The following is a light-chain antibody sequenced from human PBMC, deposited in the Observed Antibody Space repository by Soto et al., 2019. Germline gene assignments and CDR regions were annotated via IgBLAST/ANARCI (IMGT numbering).Light chain of an antibody. V-gene: IGLV1-44*01. J-gene: IGLJ2*01. CDR1: SSNIGSNP. CDR2: TNN. CDR3: AAWDDSLKALL. Sequence: QPVLTQSPSVSGTPGQTVTISCSGSSSNIGSNPVNWYQHLPGTAPKLLIFTNNQRPSGVPDRFSGSKSGTSASLAISGLQSEDEADFYCAAWDDSLKALLFGGGTKVTVL.